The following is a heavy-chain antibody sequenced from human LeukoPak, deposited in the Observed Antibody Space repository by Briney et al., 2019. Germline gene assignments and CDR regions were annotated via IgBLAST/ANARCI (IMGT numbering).Heavy chain of an antibody. CDR2: ISSSDNTT. V-gene: IGHV3-11*04. CDR1: GFTFSDYY. CDR3: VRDRGWYHFDL. Sequence: GGSPRLSCAASGFTFSDYYMSWIRQAPGKGLEWVSYISSSDNTTYYADSVKGRFTISRDNTKNSLFLQLNSLRAEDTALYYCVRDRGWYHFDLWGQGNLVTVSS. J-gene: IGHJ4*02. D-gene: IGHD3-10*01.